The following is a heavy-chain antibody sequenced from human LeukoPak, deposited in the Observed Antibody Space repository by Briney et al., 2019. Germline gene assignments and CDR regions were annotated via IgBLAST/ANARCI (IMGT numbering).Heavy chain of an antibody. CDR3: APDYSVH. J-gene: IGHJ4*02. D-gene: IGHD2-15*01. V-gene: IGHV1-24*01. CDR2: FDREDGEK. CDR1: GYSLNEMS. Sequence: ASVKVSCKVSGYSLNEMSIHWLRLAPGKGLEWVANFDREDGEKTYAQKFQGRASPTEDTSTDTTYLEMSSLTSEDTAIYYCAPDYSVHWGQGTLVTVSS.